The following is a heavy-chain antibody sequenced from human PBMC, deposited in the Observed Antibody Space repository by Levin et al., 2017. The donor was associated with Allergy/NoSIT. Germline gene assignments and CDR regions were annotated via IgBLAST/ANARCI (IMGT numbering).Heavy chain of an antibody. CDR1: GYSFTSYW. D-gene: IGHD6-13*01. CDR2: IYPGNSDT. J-gene: IGHJ3*02. Sequence: GESLKISCKGSGYSFTSYWIGWVRQMPGKGLEWMGIIYPGNSDTRYSPSFQGQVTISADKSISSAYLQWSSLKASDTALYYCARRGCSTNCRTSPEDAFDIWGQGTMVTVSS. CDR3: ARRGCSTNCRTSPEDAFDI. V-gene: IGHV5-51*01.